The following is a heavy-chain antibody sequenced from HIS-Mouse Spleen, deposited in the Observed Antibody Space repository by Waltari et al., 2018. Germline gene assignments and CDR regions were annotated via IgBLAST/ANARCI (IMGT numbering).Heavy chain of an antibody. CDR3: ANPKSVAAAPQYFQH. CDR2: ISGSGGST. J-gene: IGHJ1*01. V-gene: IGHV3-23*01. D-gene: IGHD2-2*01. Sequence: EVQLLESGGGLVQPGGSLRLSGAASGFTFSSYARSWVRQAPGTGLGWVSAISGSGGSTYYADSVKGRFTISRDNSKNTLYLQMNSLRAEDTAVYYCANPKSVAAAPQYFQHWGQGTLVTVSS. CDR1: GFTFSSYA.